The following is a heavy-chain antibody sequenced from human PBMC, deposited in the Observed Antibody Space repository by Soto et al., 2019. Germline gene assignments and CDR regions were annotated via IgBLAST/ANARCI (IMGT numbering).Heavy chain of an antibody. CDR3: PPSLLSFSAQDS. CDR2: VYWDDDK. CDR1: GFSLTANGVG. D-gene: IGHD5-12*01. Sequence: SGPTLVNPTQTLTLTCSFSGFSLTANGVGVGWVRQPPGLALEWLAMVYWDDDKHYSASLRSRLSITKDTSKSQVVLTMTNMDPVFFGCYDYPPSLLSFSAQDS. V-gene: IGHV2-5*02. J-gene: IGHJ5*01.